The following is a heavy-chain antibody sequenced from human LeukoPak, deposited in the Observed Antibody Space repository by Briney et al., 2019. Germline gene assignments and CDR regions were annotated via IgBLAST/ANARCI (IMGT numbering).Heavy chain of an antibody. D-gene: IGHD5-18*01. CDR1: GDTLTELS. CDR3: ATSRMVRFDY. Sequence: ASVNVSCKVSGDTLTELSIDWVRQAPGKGLEWMGGFDPEEGETIYAQKFQGRVTMTEDTSTDTVYMELSSLRSEDTAVYYCATSRMVRFDYWGQGTLVAVSS. CDR2: FDPEEGET. J-gene: IGHJ4*02. V-gene: IGHV1-24*01.